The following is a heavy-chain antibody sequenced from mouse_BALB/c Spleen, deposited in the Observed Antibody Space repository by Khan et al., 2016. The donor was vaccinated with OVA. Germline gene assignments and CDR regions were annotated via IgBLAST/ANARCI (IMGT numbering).Heavy chain of an antibody. CDR1: GFTFTNYG. V-gene: IGHV9-3-1*01. CDR3: ARVGENGTMDC. CDR2: INTYTGEP. J-gene: IGHJ4*01. Sequence: QVQLKQSGPELKKPGETVQISCKASGFTFTNYGMNWVKQTPGKGLKWMGWINTYTGEPTFADDFKGRFAFSLETSASTAYLQINSLKNEDTATYFCARVGENGTMDCWGQGTAVTVSS.